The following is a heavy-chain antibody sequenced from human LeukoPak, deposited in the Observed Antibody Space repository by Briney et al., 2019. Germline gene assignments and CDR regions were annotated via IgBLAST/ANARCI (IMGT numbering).Heavy chain of an antibody. J-gene: IGHJ6*03. CDR1: GFTFSSYG. Sequence: GGTLRLSCAASGFTFSSYGMSWVRQAPGKGLEWVSAISGSGGSTYYADSVKGRFTISRDNSKNTLYLQMNSLRAEDTAVYYCAKDAERWMVRGYMDVWGKGTTVTVSS. V-gene: IGHV3-23*01. D-gene: IGHD3-10*01. CDR3: AKDAERWMVRGYMDV. CDR2: ISGSGGST.